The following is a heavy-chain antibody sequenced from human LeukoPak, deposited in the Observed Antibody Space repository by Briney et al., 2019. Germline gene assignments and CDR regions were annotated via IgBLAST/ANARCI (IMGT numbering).Heavy chain of an antibody. Sequence: SETLSLTCTVSGGSLSSYYWSWIRQPPGKGLEWIGYIYYSGSTNYNPSLKSRVTISVDTSKNQFSLKLSSVTAADTAVYYCARGYGSGSYLNYGMDVWGQGTTVTVSS. CDR3: ARGYGSGSYLNYGMDV. CDR1: GGSLSSYY. CDR2: IYYSGST. J-gene: IGHJ6*02. D-gene: IGHD3-10*01. V-gene: IGHV4-59*01.